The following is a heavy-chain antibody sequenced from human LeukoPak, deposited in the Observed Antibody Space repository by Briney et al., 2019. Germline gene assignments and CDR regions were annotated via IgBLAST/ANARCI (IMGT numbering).Heavy chain of an antibody. CDR3: ASGGVVPATYYYYYYMDV. D-gene: IGHD2-2*01. Sequence: SETLSLTRTVSGGSISSGSYYWSWIRQPAGKGLEWIGRINTSGGTNYNPSLKSRVTISVDTSKNQFSLKLSSVTAADTAVYYCASGGVVPATYYYYYYMDVWGKGTTVTVSS. V-gene: IGHV4-61*02. CDR1: GGSISSGSYY. J-gene: IGHJ6*03. CDR2: INTSGGT.